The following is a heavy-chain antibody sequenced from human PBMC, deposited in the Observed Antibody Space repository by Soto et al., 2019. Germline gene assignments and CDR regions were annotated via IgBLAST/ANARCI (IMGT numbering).Heavy chain of an antibody. V-gene: IGHV4-34*01. CDR1: GGSFSGYY. Sequence: SETLSLTCAVYGGSFSGYYWSWIRQPPGKGLEWIGEINHSGSTNYNPSPKSRVTISVDTSKNQFSLKLSSVTAADTAVYYCAMDTYYYDSSGYTRPDAFDIWGQGTMVTVSS. J-gene: IGHJ3*02. CDR2: INHSGST. D-gene: IGHD3-22*01. CDR3: AMDTYYYDSSGYTRPDAFDI.